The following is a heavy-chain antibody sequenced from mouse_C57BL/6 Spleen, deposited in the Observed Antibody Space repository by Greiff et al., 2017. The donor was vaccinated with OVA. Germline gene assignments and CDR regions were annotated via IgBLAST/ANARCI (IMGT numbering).Heavy chain of an antibody. CDR2: INPDSSTI. V-gene: IGHV4-1*01. CDR1: GIDFSRYW. D-gene: IGHD1-1*01. CDR3: ASGPYYGSSHWYFDV. J-gene: IGHJ1*03. Sequence: GIDFSRYWMSWVRRAPGKGLEWIGEINPDSSTINYAPSLKDKFIISRDNAKNTLYLQMSKVRSEDTALYYCASGPYYGSSHWYFDVWGTGTTVTVSS.